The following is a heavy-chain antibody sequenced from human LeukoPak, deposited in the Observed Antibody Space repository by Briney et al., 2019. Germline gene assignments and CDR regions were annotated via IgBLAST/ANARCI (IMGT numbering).Heavy chain of an antibody. CDR2: INPNSGGT. D-gene: IGHD3-16*01. CDR1: GYTFTGYY. V-gene: IGHV1-2*02. J-gene: IGHJ4*02. CDR3: ARVWGYAANLNY. Sequence: VASVKVSCKASGYTFTGYYMHWVRQAPGQGLEWMGWINPNSGGTNYAQKFQGRVTMTRDTSISTAYMELSRLRSDDTAVYYCARVWGYAANLNYWGQGTLVTVSS.